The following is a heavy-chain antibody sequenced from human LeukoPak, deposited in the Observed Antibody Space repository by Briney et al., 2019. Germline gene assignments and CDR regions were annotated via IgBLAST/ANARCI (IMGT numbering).Heavy chain of an antibody. D-gene: IGHD3-3*01. V-gene: IGHV4-34*01. CDR3: AKRSYYDFWSGYSGGAFDI. CDR2: INHSGST. CDR1: GGSFSGYY. Sequence: SETLSLTCAVYGGSFSGYYWSWIRQPPGKGLERIGEINHSGSTNYNPSLKSRVTISVDTSKNQFSLKLSSVTAADTAVYYCAKRSYYDFWSGYSGGAFDIWGQGTMVTVSS. J-gene: IGHJ3*02.